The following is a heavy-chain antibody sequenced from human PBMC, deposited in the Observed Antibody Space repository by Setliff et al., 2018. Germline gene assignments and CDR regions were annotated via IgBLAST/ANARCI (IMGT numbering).Heavy chain of an antibody. CDR3: ARTYCGGDCYPSPFDY. J-gene: IGHJ4*02. V-gene: IGHV1-18*01. Sequence: ASVKVSCKASGYTFTRYGISWVRQAPGQGLEWMGWISAYNGNTNYAQKLQGRVTMTTDTSTSTAYMELRSLRSDDTAVYYCARTYCGGDCYPSPFDYWGQGTLVTVSS. CDR1: GYTFTRYG. D-gene: IGHD2-21*02. CDR2: ISAYNGNT.